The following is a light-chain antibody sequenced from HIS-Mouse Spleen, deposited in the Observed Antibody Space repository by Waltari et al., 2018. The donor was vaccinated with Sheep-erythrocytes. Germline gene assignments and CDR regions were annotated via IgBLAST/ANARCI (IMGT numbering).Light chain of an antibody. CDR1: SSDVGGYNY. CDR2: EVS. CDR3: CSYAGSYTFWV. Sequence: QSALTQPRSVSGSPGQSVTISCTGPSSDVGGYNYVYWYQQHPGKAPKLMIYEVSNRPSGVSNRFSGSKSGNTASLTISGLQAEDEADYYCCSYAGSYTFWVFGGGTKLTVL. V-gene: IGLV2-11*01. J-gene: IGLJ3*02.